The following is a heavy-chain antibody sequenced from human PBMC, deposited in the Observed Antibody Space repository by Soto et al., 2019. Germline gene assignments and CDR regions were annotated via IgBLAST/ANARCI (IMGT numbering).Heavy chain of an antibody. J-gene: IGHJ4*02. CDR2: LIPILGTT. CDR3: ARASGYVSGWYHDY. Sequence: GGSVKVSCKASGGTFSIDAVSGVGQSAGQGLEWMGGLIPILGTTHYAQKFQGRVTITADESTNTAYMELSSLRSDDTAVYYCARASGYVSGWYHDYWGQGTRVTVSS. D-gene: IGHD6-19*01. CDR1: GGTFSIDA. V-gene: IGHV1-69*13.